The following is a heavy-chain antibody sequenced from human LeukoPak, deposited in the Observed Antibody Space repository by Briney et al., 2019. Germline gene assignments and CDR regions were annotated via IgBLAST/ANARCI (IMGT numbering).Heavy chain of an antibody. CDR1: GYTFTSYG. V-gene: IGHV1-18*01. CDR2: ISGYSGNT. CDR3: ARPVVSGNFDY. J-gene: IGHJ4*02. Sequence: GASMKVSCKASGYTFTSYGISWVRQAPGQGLEWMGWISGYSGNTKYAQKLQGRVTMTTDTSTTTAYMELRSLRSDDTAVYYCARPVVSGNFDYWGQGTLVTVSS. D-gene: IGHD5/OR15-5a*01.